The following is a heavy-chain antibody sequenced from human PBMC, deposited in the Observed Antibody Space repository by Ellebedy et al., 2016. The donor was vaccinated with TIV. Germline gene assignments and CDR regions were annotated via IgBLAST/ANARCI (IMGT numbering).Heavy chain of an antibody. CDR2: TYYRSKWYN. D-gene: IGHD3-10*01. CDR1: GDSVSTNIAA. V-gene: IGHV6-1*01. CDR3: ARSITAVLDY. J-gene: IGHJ4*02. Sequence: SQTLSLTXAISGDSVSTNIAAWNWIRQSPSRGLEWLGRTYYRSKWYNEYAVSVKSRITINPDTSKNQFSLQLNSVTPEDTAVYYCARSITAVLDYWGQGTLVTVSS.